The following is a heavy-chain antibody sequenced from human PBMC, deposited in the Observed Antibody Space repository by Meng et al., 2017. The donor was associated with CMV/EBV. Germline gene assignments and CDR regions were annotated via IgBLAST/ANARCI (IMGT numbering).Heavy chain of an antibody. V-gene: IGHV4-39*07. CDR3: VTWLWFGELSGYYFDY. Sequence: QRRLVESGTGMVRSSGTLSLTCTVSGGSISSSSYYWGGIRQPPGKGLEWIRSIYYSGSTYYNPSLKSRVNISVDTSKNQFSLKLSSVTAADTAVYYCVTWLWFGELSGYYFDYWGQGTLVTVSS. D-gene: IGHD3-10*01. CDR2: IYYSGST. J-gene: IGHJ4*02. CDR1: GGSISSSSYY.